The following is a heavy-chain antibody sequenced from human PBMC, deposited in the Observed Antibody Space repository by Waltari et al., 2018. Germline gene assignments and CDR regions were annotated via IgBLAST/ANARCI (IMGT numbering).Heavy chain of an antibody. V-gene: IGHV4-38-2*01. CDR3: ARQPTYAVLAFDI. D-gene: IGHD2-2*01. CDR2: IYHSGST. Sequence: QVQLQESGPGLVKPSETLSITCAVSGYSISSGYYWGWIRQPPGKGLEWIGSIYHSGSTYYNPSLKSRVTISVDTSKNQFSLKLSSVTATDTAVYYCARQPTYAVLAFDIWGQGTMVTVSS. J-gene: IGHJ3*02. CDR1: GYSISSGYY.